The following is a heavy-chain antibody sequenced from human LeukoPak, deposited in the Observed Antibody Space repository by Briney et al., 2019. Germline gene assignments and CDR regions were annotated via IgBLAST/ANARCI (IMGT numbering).Heavy chain of an antibody. J-gene: IGHJ4*02. CDR3: ARTPYYYDSSGYIFDY. V-gene: IGHV4-30-4*08. CDR2: IYYSGST. Sequence: TSETLSLTCAVYGGSFSGYYWSWIRQPPGKGLEWIGYIYYSGSTYYNPSLKSRVTISVDTSKSQFSLKLSSVTAADTAVYYCARTPYYYDSSGYIFDYWGQGTLVTVSS. CDR1: GGSFSGYY. D-gene: IGHD3-22*01.